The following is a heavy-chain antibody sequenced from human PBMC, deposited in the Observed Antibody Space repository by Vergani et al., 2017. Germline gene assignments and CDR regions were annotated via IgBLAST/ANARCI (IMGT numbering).Heavy chain of an antibody. CDR1: GGSIINNF. CDR2: IHHSGAT. J-gene: IGHJ3*01. Sequence: QVQLQESGPGLVKPSETLSLTCTVSGGSIINNFCWWFRRPPRKSLGWFGSIHHSGATNSKSSLRGRVSISLDTSKSSFSLRLSSVTTADTAMYYCARDTFRFDSENYDDVCESWGQGRMVIVSS. V-gene: IGHV4-59*01. D-gene: IGHD3-16*01. CDR3: ARDTFRFDSENYDDVCES.